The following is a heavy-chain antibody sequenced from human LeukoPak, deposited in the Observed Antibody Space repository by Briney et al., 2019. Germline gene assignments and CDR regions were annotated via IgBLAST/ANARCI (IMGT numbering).Heavy chain of an antibody. J-gene: IGHJ4*02. CDR2: ISSSSSYT. CDR3: ARARFTTFVYY. Sequence: GGSLRLSCAASGFTFSDYYMNWIRQAPGKGLEWVSYISSSSSYTKYADSVKGRFTISRDNPNNLVYLQMNNLRVEDTAVYYCARARFTTFVYYWGQGTMVTVSS. V-gene: IGHV3-11*05. CDR1: GFTFSDYY. D-gene: IGHD3-3*01.